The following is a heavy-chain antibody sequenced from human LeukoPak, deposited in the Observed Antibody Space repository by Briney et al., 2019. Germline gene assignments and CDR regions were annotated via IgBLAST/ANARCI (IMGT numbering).Heavy chain of an antibody. CDR2: IIPIFGTA. Sequence: ASVKVSCEASGGTFSSYAISWVRQAPGQGLEWMGGIIPIFGTANYAQKFQGRVTIIADESTSTAYMELSSLRSEDTAVYYCARCNTPRDAFDIWGQGTMVTVSS. CDR3: ARCNTPRDAFDI. V-gene: IGHV1-69*13. D-gene: IGHD2-2*02. CDR1: GGTFSSYA. J-gene: IGHJ3*02.